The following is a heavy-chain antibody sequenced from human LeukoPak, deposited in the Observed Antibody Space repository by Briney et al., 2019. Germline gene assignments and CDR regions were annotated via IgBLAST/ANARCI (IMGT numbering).Heavy chain of an antibody. D-gene: IGHD5-12*01. CDR2: VSYRGST. Sequence: SGTLSLTCSVSGSSVNNAGFYWSWARQLPGKGLEWMGCVSYRGSTYYNPSLKSRILISADKSQSQFSLRLNSVTAADTAVYYCVRILRPGVDLVGTINYGNDVWGPGTTVIVSS. CDR1: GSSVNNAGFY. J-gene: IGHJ6*02. V-gene: IGHV4-31*03. CDR3: VRILRPGVDLVGTINYGNDV.